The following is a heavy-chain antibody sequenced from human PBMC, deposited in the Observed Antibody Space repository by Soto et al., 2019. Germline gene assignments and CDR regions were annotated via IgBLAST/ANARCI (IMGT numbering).Heavy chain of an antibody. D-gene: IGHD3-9*01. Sequence: QVQLVESGGGVVQPGRSLRLSCAASGFTFSSYGMHWVRQAPGKGLEWVAVISYDGSNKYYADSVKGRFTISRDNSKNTLYLQMNSLRAEDTAVYYCAKNLYDILTGQRGNWYFDLWGRGTLVTVSS. CDR1: GFTFSSYG. CDR2: ISYDGSNK. CDR3: AKNLYDILTGQRGNWYFDL. J-gene: IGHJ2*01. V-gene: IGHV3-30*18.